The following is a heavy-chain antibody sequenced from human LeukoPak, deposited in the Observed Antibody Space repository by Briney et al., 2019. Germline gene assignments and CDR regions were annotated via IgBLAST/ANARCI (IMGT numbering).Heavy chain of an antibody. CDR3: ARARGGDCSSTSCYDSYYFDY. V-gene: IGHV3-20*04. D-gene: IGHD2-2*01. CDR1: GFTFDDYG. Sequence: PGGSLRLSCAASGFTFDDYGMSWVRQAPGKGLEWVSGINWNGGSTGYADSVKGRFTISRDNAKNSLYLQMNSLRAEDTALYYCARARGGDCSSTSCYDSYYFDYWGQGTLVTVSS. J-gene: IGHJ4*02. CDR2: INWNGGST.